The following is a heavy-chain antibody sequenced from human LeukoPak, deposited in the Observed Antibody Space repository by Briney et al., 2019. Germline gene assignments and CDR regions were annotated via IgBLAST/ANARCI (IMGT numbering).Heavy chain of an antibody. CDR3: ARGDFVSGYKGMDV. CDR2: INHSGST. CDR1: GGSFSGYY. J-gene: IGHJ6*03. Sequence: SETLSLTCAVYGGSFSGYYWSWIRQPPGKGLEGIGEINHSGSTNYKPSLKSRVTISVDTSKNQFSLNLSSVTAADTAVYYCARGDFVSGYKGMDVWGKGTTVTVSS. V-gene: IGHV4-34*01. D-gene: IGHD3-3*01.